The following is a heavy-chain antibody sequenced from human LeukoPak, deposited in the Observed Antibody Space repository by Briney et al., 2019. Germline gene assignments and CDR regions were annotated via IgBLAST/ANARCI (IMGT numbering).Heavy chain of an antibody. D-gene: IGHD1-14*01. Sequence: PGGSLRLSCAASGFTFSSYEMNWVRQAPGKGLEWVSYISSSGSTIYYADSVKGRFTISRDNSKNTLYLQMNSLRAEDTAVYYCAKDRTPIRRNNYFDYRGQGTLVTVSS. CDR3: AKDRTPIRRNNYFDY. V-gene: IGHV3-48*03. CDR1: GFTFSSYE. J-gene: IGHJ4*02. CDR2: ISSSGSTI.